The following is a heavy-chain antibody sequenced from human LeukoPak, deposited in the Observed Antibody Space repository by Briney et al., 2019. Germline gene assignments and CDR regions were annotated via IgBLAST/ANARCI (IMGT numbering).Heavy chain of an antibody. Sequence: GGSLRLSCEGSAFIFSGHWMNWVRQTPGKGLEWVASIKEDGSERQYVDSVKGRFSISRDNTKGSLFLQLNSLRAEDTAVYYCARAVGRSSWPTRYYYYYGMDVWGQGTTVTVSS. CDR3: ARAVGRSSWPTRYYYYYGMDV. CDR1: AFIFSGHW. V-gene: IGHV3-7*03. J-gene: IGHJ6*02. D-gene: IGHD6-13*01. CDR2: IKEDGSER.